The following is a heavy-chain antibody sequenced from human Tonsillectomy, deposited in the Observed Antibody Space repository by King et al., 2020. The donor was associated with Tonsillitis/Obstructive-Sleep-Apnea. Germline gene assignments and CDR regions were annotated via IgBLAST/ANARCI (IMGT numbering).Heavy chain of an antibody. V-gene: IGHV3-43*01. D-gene: IGHD4-23*01. CDR2: ITWDGGST. CDR1: GFPFDDYT. CDR3: AKSGYGGTALYYYYMDV. J-gene: IGHJ6*03. Sequence: VQLVESGGVVVQPGGSLRLLCAASGFPFDDYTMHWVRQAPGKGLEWVSLITWDGGSTSYGDAVKGRFTISRDNNKNSLYLQMNSLRTEDTALYYCAKSGYGGTALYYYYMDVWGKGTTVTVSS.